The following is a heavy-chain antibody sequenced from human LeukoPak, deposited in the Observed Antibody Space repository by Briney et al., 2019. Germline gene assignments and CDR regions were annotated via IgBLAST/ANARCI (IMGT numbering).Heavy chain of an antibody. CDR1: EFTVSNNY. J-gene: IGHJ4*02. CDR2: IYSGGTT. CDR3: ARNHGSGSYYVDY. D-gene: IGHD3-10*01. Sequence: GSLRLSCAASEFTVSNNYMNWVRQAPGKGLEWVSIIYSGGTTYYADSVKGRFTISRDKAKNTLYLQMNSLRAEDTAVYYCARNHGSGSYYVDYWGQGTLVTVSS. V-gene: IGHV3-53*01.